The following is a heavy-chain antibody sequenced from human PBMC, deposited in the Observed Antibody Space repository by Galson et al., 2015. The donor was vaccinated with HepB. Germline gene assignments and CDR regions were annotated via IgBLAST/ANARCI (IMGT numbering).Heavy chain of an antibody. Sequence: SETLSLTCIVSGVSISSYYWTWIRRPPGKGLEWIGYIYSTASTNYNPSLRSRVTMSIDRSSNTLSLKLSSVTAADTAVYYCARVRGYCSGGTCYPESFYFDSWGQGTLVTVSS. CDR1: GVSISSYY. CDR3: ARVRGYCSGGTCYPESFYFDS. D-gene: IGHD2-15*01. J-gene: IGHJ4*02. V-gene: IGHV4-59*01. CDR2: IYSTAST.